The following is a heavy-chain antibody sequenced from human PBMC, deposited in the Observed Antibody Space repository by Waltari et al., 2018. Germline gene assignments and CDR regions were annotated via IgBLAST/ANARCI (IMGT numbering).Heavy chain of an antibody. CDR1: GGSFSGYY. J-gene: IGHJ4*02. D-gene: IGHD6-19*01. CDR3: ARHVRKAVRDVFLDY. V-gene: IGHV4-34*01. Sequence: QVQLQQWGAGLLKPSETLSLTCAVYGGSFSGYYWSWFRPPPGTGLEWIGENNHSGSTNNNPSLKSRVTISVDTSKNQFSLKLSSVTAADTAVYYCARHVRKAVRDVFLDYWGQGTLVTVSS. CDR2: NNHSGST.